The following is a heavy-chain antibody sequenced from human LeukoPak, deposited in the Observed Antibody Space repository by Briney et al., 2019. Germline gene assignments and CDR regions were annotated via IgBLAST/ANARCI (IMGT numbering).Heavy chain of an antibody. V-gene: IGHV3-7*01. Sequence: GGSLRLSCAASGFTFSSYWMSWVRQAPGKGLEWVANIKQDGSEKYYVDSVKGRFTISRDNAKNSLYLQMNSLRAEDTAVYYCARVSFQQDYYYGMDVWGQGTTVTVSS. D-gene: IGHD6-13*01. CDR3: ARVSFQQDYYYGMDV. CDR2: IKQDGSEK. J-gene: IGHJ6*02. CDR1: GFTFSSYW.